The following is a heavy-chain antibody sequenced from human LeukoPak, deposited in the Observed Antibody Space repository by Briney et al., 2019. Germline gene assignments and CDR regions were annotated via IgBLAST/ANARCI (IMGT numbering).Heavy chain of an antibody. J-gene: IGHJ3*02. V-gene: IGHV4-59*13. CDR3: ARELYYDSSGYYSRFKAFDI. CDR2: IYYSGST. Sequence: SETLSLTCTVSGGSISSYYWSWIRQPPGKGLEWIGYIYYSGSTNYNPSLKSRVTISVDTSKNQFSLKLSSVTAADTAVYYCARELYYDSSGYYSRFKAFDIWGQGTMVTVSS. CDR1: GGSISSYY. D-gene: IGHD3-22*01.